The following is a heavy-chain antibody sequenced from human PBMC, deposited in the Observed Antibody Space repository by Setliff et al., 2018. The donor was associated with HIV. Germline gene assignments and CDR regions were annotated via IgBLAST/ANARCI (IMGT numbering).Heavy chain of an antibody. J-gene: IGHJ5*02. Sequence: PSETLSLTCAVYGGSFSSYYWSWIRQPPGKGLEWIGYVCSNGNTDYNPSLSSRVTISVDTSKNQFSLKLTSVTAADTAFYYCARVSRLHPFDPWGQGVLVTVSS. D-gene: IGHD2-15*01. CDR1: GGSFSSYY. CDR3: ARVSRLHPFDP. CDR2: VCSNGNT. V-gene: IGHV4-59*01.